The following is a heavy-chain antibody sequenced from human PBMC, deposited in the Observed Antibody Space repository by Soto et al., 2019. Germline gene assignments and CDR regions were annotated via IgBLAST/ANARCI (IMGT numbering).Heavy chain of an antibody. CDR2: IGVGAGRDT. Sequence: EVQVVESGGGLVQPVGSLRLSCAASGFTFSYYDMHWVRQVAGKGLEWVSAIGVGAGRDTYYAGSVKGRFTISRENAKNFLYLQMNSLRAEDTAVYYCAREIQANLGGHYLYGLDVWGQGTTVTVSS. CDR3: AREIQANLGGHYLYGLDV. J-gene: IGHJ6*02. D-gene: IGHD1-7*01. V-gene: IGHV3-13*01. CDR1: GFTFSYYD.